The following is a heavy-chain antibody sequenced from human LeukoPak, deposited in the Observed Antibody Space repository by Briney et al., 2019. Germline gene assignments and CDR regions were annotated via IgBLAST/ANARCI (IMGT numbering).Heavy chain of an antibody. CDR3: AAGSSSWSLFDY. V-gene: IGHV1-18*01. Sequence: ASVKVSCKASGYTFTSYGISWVRQAPGQGLEWMGWISAYNGNTNYAQKFQGRVTMTRNTSISTAYMELSSLRSEDTAVYYCAAGSSSWSLFDYWGQGTLVTVSS. J-gene: IGHJ4*02. CDR2: ISAYNGNT. D-gene: IGHD6-13*01. CDR1: GYTFTSYG.